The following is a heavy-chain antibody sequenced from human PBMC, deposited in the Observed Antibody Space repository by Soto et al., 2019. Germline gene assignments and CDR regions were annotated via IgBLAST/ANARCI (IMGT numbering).Heavy chain of an antibody. CDR1: GSTFITYA. CDR2: ISGSADRT. D-gene: IGHD2-15*01. V-gene: IGHV3-23*01. Sequence: GGSLRLSCAASGSTFITYAMTWVRQAPGKGLDRVAAISGSADRTYYADSVKGRFTISRDNSKDTLYLQMNSLRADDTAVYYCATAVVVGAWFEPWGQGTLVTVSS. CDR3: ATAVVVGAWFEP. J-gene: IGHJ5*02.